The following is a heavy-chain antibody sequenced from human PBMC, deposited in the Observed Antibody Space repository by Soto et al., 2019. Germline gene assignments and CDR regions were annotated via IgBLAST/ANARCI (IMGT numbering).Heavy chain of an antibody. D-gene: IGHD6-19*01. V-gene: IGHV3-23*01. Sequence: PGGSLRLSCAASGFTFNTFAMGWVRQAPGKGLEWVSAIGGGGGGAHYADSVKGRFTVSRDNSKNTLFLQMDSLSAEDTAAYFCAKTAEAVAGTVYGYWGQGTLVTVSS. J-gene: IGHJ4*02. CDR2: IGGGGGGA. CDR3: AKTAEAVAGTVYGY. CDR1: GFTFNTFA.